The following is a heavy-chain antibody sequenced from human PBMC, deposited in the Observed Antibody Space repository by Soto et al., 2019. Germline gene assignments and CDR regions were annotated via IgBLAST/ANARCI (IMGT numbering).Heavy chain of an antibody. J-gene: IGHJ1*01. CDR3: SKFKYSTSVRYLQH. D-gene: IGHD6-6*01. CDR1: GYRFNDYW. CDR2: IDPSDSQI. Sequence: PGESLKISCQGSGYRFNDYWISWVRQMPGKGLEWMGRIDPSDSQIKYSPSFQGHITISSDKSFSTAYLEWKSLKASDTAIYYCSKFKYSTSVRYLQHWGQGTPVTVSS. V-gene: IGHV5-10-1*01.